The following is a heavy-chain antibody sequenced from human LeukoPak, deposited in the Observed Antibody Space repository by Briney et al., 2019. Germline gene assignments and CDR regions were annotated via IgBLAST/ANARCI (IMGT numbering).Heavy chain of an antibody. Sequence: GGSLRLSCAASGFTFSSYGMHWVRQAPGKGLEWVAVISYDGSNKYYADSVKGRFTISRDNSKNTLYLQMNSLRAEDTAVYYCARAERIKGSGRYYYYYGMDVWGQGTTVTVSS. CDR2: ISYDGSNK. CDR3: ARAERIKGSGRYYYYYGMDV. D-gene: IGHD3-10*01. J-gene: IGHJ6*02. CDR1: GFTFSSYG. V-gene: IGHV3-30*03.